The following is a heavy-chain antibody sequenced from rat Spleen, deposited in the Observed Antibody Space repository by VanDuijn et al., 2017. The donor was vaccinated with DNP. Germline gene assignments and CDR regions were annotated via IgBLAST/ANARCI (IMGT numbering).Heavy chain of an antibody. J-gene: IGHJ4*01. CDR1: DYSITSNY. CDR2: ISYVGST. Sequence: ELQLQGSGPGLVKPSQSLSLTCSFPDYSITSNYWGWIRKFPGSEMEWIGPISYVGSTPYNPSLNNRISITRDTSKNQFFLQLNSLTTKDTATYYCARLRLEWEVRAMDAWGQGTSVTVSS. D-gene: IGHD1-1*01. CDR3: ARLRLEWEVRAMDA. V-gene: IGHV3-1*01.